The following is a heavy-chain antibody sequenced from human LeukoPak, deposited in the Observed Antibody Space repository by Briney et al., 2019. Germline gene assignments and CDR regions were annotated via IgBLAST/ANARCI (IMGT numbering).Heavy chain of an antibody. Sequence: ASVKVSCKASGYTFTSYGISWVRQAPGQGLEWMGWISAYNGNTNYAQKLQGRVTMTTDTSTSTAYMELRSLRSDDTAVYCCARDGGPLYESERHYYYYYMDVWGKGTTVTVSS. CDR3: ARDGGPLYESERHYYYYYMDV. J-gene: IGHJ6*03. D-gene: IGHD2-8*01. CDR1: GYTFTSYG. CDR2: ISAYNGNT. V-gene: IGHV1-18*01.